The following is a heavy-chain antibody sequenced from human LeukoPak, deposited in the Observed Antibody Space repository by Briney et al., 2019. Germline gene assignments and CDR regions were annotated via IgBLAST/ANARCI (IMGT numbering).Heavy chain of an antibody. Sequence: GGSLRLSCAASGFTVSSNYMSWVRQAPGKGLEWVSVIYSGGSTYYADSVKGRFTISRDNSKNTLYLQMNSLRAEDTAVYYCARDTDSSGYYYGWFDPWGQGTLVTVSS. CDR3: ARDTDSSGYYYGWFDP. CDR2: IYSGGST. CDR1: GFTVSSNY. V-gene: IGHV3-66*01. D-gene: IGHD3-22*01. J-gene: IGHJ5*02.